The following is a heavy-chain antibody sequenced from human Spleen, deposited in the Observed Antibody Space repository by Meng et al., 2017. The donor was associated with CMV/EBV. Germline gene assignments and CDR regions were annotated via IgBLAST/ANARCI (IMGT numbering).Heavy chain of an antibody. Sequence: GESLKISCAASGFTVSSYGMHWVRQAPGKGLEWVAVIWYDGSNKYYADSVKGRFTISRDNSKNTLYLQMNSLRAEDTAVYYCARAFGGRDYWGQGTLVTVSS. CDR1: GFTVSSYG. CDR2: IWYDGSNK. D-gene: IGHD3-16*01. CDR3: ARAFGGRDY. V-gene: IGHV3-33*01. J-gene: IGHJ4*02.